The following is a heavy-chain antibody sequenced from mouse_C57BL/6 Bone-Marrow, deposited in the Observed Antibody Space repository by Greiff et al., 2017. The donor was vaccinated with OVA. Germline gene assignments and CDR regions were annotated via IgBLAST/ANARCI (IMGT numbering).Heavy chain of an antibody. D-gene: IGHD4-1*01. Sequence: QVQLQESDAELVKPGASVKISCKASGYTFTDYTIHWMKQRPEQGLEWIGYIYPRDGSTKYNEKFKGKATLTADKSSSTAYMQLNSLTSEDSAVYFCARYLTGTYWYFDDWGKGTTVTVSS. CDR2: IYPRDGST. CDR3: ARYLTGTYWYFDD. J-gene: IGHJ1*03. CDR1: GYTFTDYT. V-gene: IGHV1-78*01.